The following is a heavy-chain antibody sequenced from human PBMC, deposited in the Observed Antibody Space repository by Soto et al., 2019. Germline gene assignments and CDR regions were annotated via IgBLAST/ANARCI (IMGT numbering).Heavy chain of an antibody. D-gene: IGHD2-21*02. CDR1: GYSFTNSY. J-gene: IGHJ5*02. CDR2: INAGGGYT. Sequence: RASVKVSCKASGYSFTNSYMHWVRQAPGQGLEWMGTINAGGGYTTYAQRFQGRVTMTRDTSTSTVSMELSSLRDEDTALYYCTRGGAILVVTAPFDLWG. CDR3: TRGGAILVVTAPFDL. V-gene: IGHV1-46*03.